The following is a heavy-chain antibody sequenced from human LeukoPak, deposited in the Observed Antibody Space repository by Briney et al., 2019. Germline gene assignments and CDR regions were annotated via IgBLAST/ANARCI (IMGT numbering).Heavy chain of an antibody. J-gene: IGHJ4*02. CDR1: GGSISSYY. CDR2: IYYSGST. V-gene: IGHV4-59*01. Sequence: KPSETLSLTCTVSGGSISSYYWSWIRQPPGKGLEWIGSIYYSGSTYHNPSLKSRITISVDTSKSQLSLRLSSVTAADTAVYYCARDFSSGDYYFDYWGQGTLVTVSS. D-gene: IGHD4-17*01. CDR3: ARDFSSGDYYFDY.